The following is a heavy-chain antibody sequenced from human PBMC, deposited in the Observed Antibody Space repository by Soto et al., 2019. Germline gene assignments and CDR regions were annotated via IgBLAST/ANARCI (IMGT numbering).Heavy chain of an antibody. V-gene: IGHV3-53*04. Sequence: EVQLVESGGGLVQPGGSLRLSCAASGFTVSSNYMSWVRQAPGKGLVWVSVIYSVGSTYYAESVKGGFTISRHNSKNTLYLQMNSLRAEDTAVYYCARDLCYGSGRPLPGAFDIWGQGTMVTVSS. CDR3: ARDLCYGSGRPLPGAFDI. CDR1: GFTVSSNY. CDR2: IYSVGST. J-gene: IGHJ3*02. D-gene: IGHD3-10*01.